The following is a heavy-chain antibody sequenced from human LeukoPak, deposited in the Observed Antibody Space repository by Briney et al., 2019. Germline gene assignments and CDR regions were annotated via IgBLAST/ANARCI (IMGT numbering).Heavy chain of an antibody. CDR1: GFTFSTYT. CDR2: ITSSSTYI. V-gene: IGHV3-21*04. CDR3: AKEAVLSATLDY. D-gene: IGHD2-15*01. Sequence: PGGSLRLSCAASGFTFSTYTMNWVRQAPGKGLEWVSSITSSSTYIYYADSVKGRFTISRDNSKDSLYLQMNSLRTEDTALYYCAKEAVLSATLDYWGQGTLVTVSS. J-gene: IGHJ4*02.